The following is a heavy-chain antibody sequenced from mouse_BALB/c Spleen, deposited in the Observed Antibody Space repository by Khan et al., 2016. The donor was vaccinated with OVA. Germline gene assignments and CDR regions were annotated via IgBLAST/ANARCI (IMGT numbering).Heavy chain of an antibody. CDR1: GFSLTNYG. CDR2: IWRDGST. J-gene: IGHJ4*01. D-gene: IGHD1-1*02. Sequence: QVQLKESGPGLVAPSQSLSITCTISGFSLTNYGVHWIRQTPGKGLEWLVVIWRDGSTTYNSAPKSRLTITKDNSTSQVFLQMNSLQTDDTAIYFCARQPYYHYNIMDYWGQGTSVTVSS. V-gene: IGHV2-6-1*01. CDR3: ARQPYYHYNIMDY.